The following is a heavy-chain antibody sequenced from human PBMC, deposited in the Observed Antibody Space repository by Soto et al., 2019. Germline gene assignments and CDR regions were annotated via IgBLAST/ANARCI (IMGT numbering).Heavy chain of an antibody. CDR3: ARGFGSGWNGVFGY. CDR2: IYYSGST. V-gene: IGHV4-61*01. J-gene: IGHJ4*02. Sequence: SETLSLTCTVSGGSVSSGSYYWSWIRQPPGKGLEWIGYIYYSGSTNYNPSLKSRVTISVDTSKNQFSLKLSSVTAADTAVYYCARGFGSGWNGVFGYWGQGTLVTVSS. CDR1: GGSVSSGSYY. D-gene: IGHD6-19*01.